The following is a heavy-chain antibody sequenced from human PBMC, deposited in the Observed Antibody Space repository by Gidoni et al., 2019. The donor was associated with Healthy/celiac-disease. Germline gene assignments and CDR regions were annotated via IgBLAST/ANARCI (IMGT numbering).Heavy chain of an antibody. CDR3: ARDPLGGSSRGGAFDI. J-gene: IGHJ3*02. D-gene: IGHD2-15*01. CDR1: GGSISRGGYY. Sequence: QVQLQESGPGLVKPSQTLSLTCTVSGGSISRGGYYWSWISQHPGKGLEWIGYIYYSGSTYYNPSLKSRVTISVDTSKNQFSLKLSSVTAADTAVYYCARDPLGGSSRGGAFDIWGQGTMVTVSS. CDR2: IYYSGST. V-gene: IGHV4-31*03.